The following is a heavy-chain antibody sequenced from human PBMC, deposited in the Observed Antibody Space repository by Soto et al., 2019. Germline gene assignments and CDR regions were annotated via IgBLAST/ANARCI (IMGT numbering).Heavy chain of an antibody. Sequence: WGALLVACAGSVFRSRYYAICRVRQGPGKGLQWVSGISDSGGTTYYADSVTCRFTISRDNSKNILYLQIKSLRGEDPAMYSCAKDLRYDGSGPSGWFDDWAQGTQVTV. V-gene: IGHV3-23*01. J-gene: IGHJ5*02. CDR2: ISDSGGTT. CDR3: AKDLRYDGSGPSGWFDD. D-gene: IGHD3-10*01. CDR1: VFRSRYYA.